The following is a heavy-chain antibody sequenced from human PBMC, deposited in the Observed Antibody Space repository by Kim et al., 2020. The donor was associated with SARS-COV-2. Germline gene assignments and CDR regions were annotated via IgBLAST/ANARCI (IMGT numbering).Heavy chain of an antibody. J-gene: IGHJ6*02. CDR2: ISYDGSNK. V-gene: IGHV3-30*18. Sequence: GGSLRLSCAASGFTFSSYGMHWVRQAPGKGLEWVAVISYDGSNKYYADSVKGRFTISRDNSKNTLYLQMNSLRAEDTAVYYCAKEVGYSSGWYPGNYYYYSGMDVWGQGTTVTVSS. CDR3: AKEVGYSSGWYPGNYYYYSGMDV. D-gene: IGHD6-19*01. CDR1: GFTFSSYG.